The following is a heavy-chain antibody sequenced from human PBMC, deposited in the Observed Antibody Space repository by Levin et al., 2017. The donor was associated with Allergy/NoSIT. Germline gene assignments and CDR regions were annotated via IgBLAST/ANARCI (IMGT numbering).Heavy chain of an antibody. CDR3: AGRTEGFCSTTICSTPFDY. J-gene: IGHJ4*02. D-gene: IGHD2-2*01. CDR2: INADNGDK. V-gene: IGHV1-3*01. Sequence: ASVKVSCKPSGYPFADYSIHWVRQAPGQRLEWMGWINADNGDKKSSQSFQGRLTISRDTSARTVYMELGSLRSEDTAVYYCAGRTEGFCSTTICSTPFDYWGQGTLVTVSS. CDR1: GYPFADYS.